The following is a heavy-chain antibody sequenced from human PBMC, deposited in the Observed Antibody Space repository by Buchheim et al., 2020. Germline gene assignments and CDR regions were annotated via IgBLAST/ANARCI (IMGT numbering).Heavy chain of an antibody. CDR1: GGSISSGSYY. D-gene: IGHD3-3*01. CDR2: IYTSGST. V-gene: IGHV4-61*02. CDR3: ARDTPYYDFWSENGMDV. J-gene: IGHJ6*02. Sequence: QVQLQESGPGLVKPSQTLSLTCTVSGGSISSGSYYWSWIRQPAGKGLEWIGRIYTSGSTNYNPSLKSRVTISVDTSKNQFSLKLSSVTAADTAVYYCARDTPYYDFWSENGMDVWGQGTT.